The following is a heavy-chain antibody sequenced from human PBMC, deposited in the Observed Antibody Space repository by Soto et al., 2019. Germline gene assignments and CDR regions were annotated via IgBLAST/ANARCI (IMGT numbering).Heavy chain of an antibody. V-gene: IGHV4-59*08. D-gene: IGHD2-8*01. CDR1: GGSISTYY. Sequence: QVQLQGSGPGLVKPSETLSLTCTVSGGSISTYYWSWIRQPPGKGLEWIGYIYYSGTASYNPSLKSRVTISLDTSKKKFSLKLSSVTAADTAVYYCARGGHCTDGVCSALDYWGQGTLVTVSS. J-gene: IGHJ4*02. CDR3: ARGGHCTDGVCSALDY. CDR2: IYYSGTA.